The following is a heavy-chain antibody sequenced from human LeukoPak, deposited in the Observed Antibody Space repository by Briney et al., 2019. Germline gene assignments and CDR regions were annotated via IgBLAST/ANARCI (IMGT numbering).Heavy chain of an antibody. Sequence: SETLFLTCTVSGAAITSYYWSWIRQSPGKGLVWIGSIYYTGDTNYNPSLKSRVTISVDTSRNQFSLNLTSETAADTAVYYCARGGSNFDYWGQGTLVTVSS. CDR2: IYYTGDT. V-gene: IGHV4-59*01. J-gene: IGHJ4*02. D-gene: IGHD3-16*01. CDR3: ARGGSNFDY. CDR1: GAAITSYY.